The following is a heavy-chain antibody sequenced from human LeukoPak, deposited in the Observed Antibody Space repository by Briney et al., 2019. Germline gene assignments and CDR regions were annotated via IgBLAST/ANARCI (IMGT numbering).Heavy chain of an antibody. V-gene: IGHV3-53*01. J-gene: IGHJ3*02. CDR1: GFTVSSNY. CDR2: IYSGGST. CDR3: AKDWAYYYDSSGPGDAFDI. D-gene: IGHD3-22*01. Sequence: PGGSLRLSCAASGFTVSSNYMSWVRQAPGKGLEWVSVIYSGGSTYYADSVKGRLTISRDNSKNTLYLQMNSLRAEDTAVYYCAKDWAYYYDSSGPGDAFDIWGQGTMVTVSS.